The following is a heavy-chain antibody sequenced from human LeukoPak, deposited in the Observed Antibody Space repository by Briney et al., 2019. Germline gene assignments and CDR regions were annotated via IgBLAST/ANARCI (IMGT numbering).Heavy chain of an antibody. CDR3: ARKWSSRDWFDP. CDR1: GYIFTTYS. Sequence: ASVKVSCRTSGYIFTTYSIHWVRQAPGQGLEWMGIINPKGDITTYAQRFQGRVSMTSHSSTATVYMESSGLSSEDTAIYYCARKWSSRDWFDPWGQETLLTVSS. D-gene: IGHD2-8*01. J-gene: IGHJ5*02. CDR2: INPKGDIT. V-gene: IGHV1-46*01.